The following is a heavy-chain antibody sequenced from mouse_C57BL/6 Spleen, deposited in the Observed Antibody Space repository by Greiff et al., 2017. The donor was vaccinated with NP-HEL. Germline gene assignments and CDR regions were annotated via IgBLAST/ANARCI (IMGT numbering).Heavy chain of an antibody. CDR3: ARAGYFDV. Sequence: EVMLVESGGGLVKPGGSLKLSCAASGFTFSSYAMSWVRQTPEKRLEWVATISDGGSYTYYPDNVKGRFTISRDNAKNNLYLQVSHLKSEDTAMYYCARAGYFDVWGTGTTVTVSS. CDR2: ISDGGSYT. V-gene: IGHV5-4*03. CDR1: GFTFSSYA. J-gene: IGHJ1*03.